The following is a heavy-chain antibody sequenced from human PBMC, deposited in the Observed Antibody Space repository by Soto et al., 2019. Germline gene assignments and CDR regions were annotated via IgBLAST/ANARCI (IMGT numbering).Heavy chain of an antibody. CDR3: VCGGNFFVY. D-gene: IGHD3-16*01. CDR2: LDQDGSER. Sequence: EVQLVESGGGLVQPGGSLRLSCAASGFTFSTYWMTWVRRPPGTGLEWVANLDQDGSERYYVDSVRGRFTISRDNAKNSLYLQMNSLRAEGTAVYYCVCGGNFFVYWGQGTLVTVSP. CDR1: GFTFSTYW. V-gene: IGHV3-7*01. J-gene: IGHJ4*02.